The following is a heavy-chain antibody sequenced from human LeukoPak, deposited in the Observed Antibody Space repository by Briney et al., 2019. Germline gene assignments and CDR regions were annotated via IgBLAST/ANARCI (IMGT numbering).Heavy chain of an antibody. CDR1: GGSISSSSYY. CDR3: ARAAPPTYYYDSSGYYYFDY. D-gene: IGHD3-22*01. CDR2: IYYSGNT. V-gene: IGHV4-39*07. J-gene: IGHJ4*02. Sequence: PSETLSLTCTVSGGSISSSSYYWGWIRQPPGKGLEWIGSIYYSGNTYYNPSLKSRVTISVDTSKNQFSLKLSSVTAADTAVYYCARAAPPTYYYDSSGYYYFDYWGQGTLVTVSS.